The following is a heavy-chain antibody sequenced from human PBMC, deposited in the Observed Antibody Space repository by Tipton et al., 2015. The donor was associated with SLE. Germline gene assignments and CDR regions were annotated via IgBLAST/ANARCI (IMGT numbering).Heavy chain of an antibody. Sequence: TLSLTCTVSGDSISNYYWSWIRQPPGKGLDWIGYIYNSGNTNYNPSLKNRVTILFDTSKNQLSMSLTSVSATDTAMYYCARVGSGFDYALWGPGTLVTVSS. D-gene: IGHD5-12*01. CDR2: IYNSGNT. V-gene: IGHV4-59*08. CDR3: ARVGSGFDYAL. CDR1: GDSISNYY. J-gene: IGHJ4*02.